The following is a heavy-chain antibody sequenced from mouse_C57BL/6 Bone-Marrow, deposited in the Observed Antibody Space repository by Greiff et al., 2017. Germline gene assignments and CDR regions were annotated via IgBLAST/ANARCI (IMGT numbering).Heavy chain of an antibody. Sequence: QVQLKQSGPGLVQPSQSLSITCTVSGFSLTSYGVHWVRQPPGKGLEWLGVIWSGGSTDYNAAFISRLSISKDNSKSQVFFKMNSLQADDTAIYYCATSYSNYGAWFAYWGQGTLVTVSA. CDR1: GFSLTSYG. D-gene: IGHD2-5*01. CDR3: ATSYSNYGAWFAY. V-gene: IGHV2-4*01. CDR2: IWSGGST. J-gene: IGHJ3*01.